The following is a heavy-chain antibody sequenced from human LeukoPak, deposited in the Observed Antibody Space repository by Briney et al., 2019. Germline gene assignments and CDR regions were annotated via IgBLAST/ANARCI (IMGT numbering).Heavy chain of an antibody. CDR2: IIPTLGIA. CDR3: ARDSSGYYYYYYGMDV. D-gene: IGHD3-22*01. V-gene: IGHV1-69*04. CDR1: GGTFSSYA. J-gene: IGHJ6*02. Sequence: SVKVSCTASGGTFSSYAISWVRQAPGQGLEWMGRIIPTLGIANYAQKFQGRVTITADKSTSTAYMELSSLRSEDTAVYYCARDSSGYYYYYYGMDVWGQGTTVTVSS.